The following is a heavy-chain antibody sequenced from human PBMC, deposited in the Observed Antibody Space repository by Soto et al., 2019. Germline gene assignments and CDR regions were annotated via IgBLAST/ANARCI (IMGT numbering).Heavy chain of an antibody. CDR1: GGSVSTGSHY. D-gene: IGHD4-17*01. CDR3: ARDRSGDLTSHDAFDI. Sequence: SETLSLTCTVSGGSVSTGSHYWSWIRQPPGKGLEWIAYIYHSGSTNYNPSLKSRVTISVDLSKNQFSLRLDSVTAADTAVYSCARDRSGDLTSHDAFDIWGQGTMVTVSS. V-gene: IGHV4-61*01. J-gene: IGHJ3*02. CDR2: IYHSGST.